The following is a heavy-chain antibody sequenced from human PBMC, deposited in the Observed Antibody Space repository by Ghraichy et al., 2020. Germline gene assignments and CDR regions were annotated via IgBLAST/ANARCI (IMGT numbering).Heavy chain of an antibody. Sequence: TTYYWAWIRQSPGKGLEWIATVSNTGTTYYNPSLKSRVTISVDTSKNQFSLKVKSMSAADTALYYCARLRGGGSRGYYYDFDTWGQGTLVTVSS. CDR3: ARLRGGGSRGYYYDFDT. CDR1: TTYY. J-gene: IGHJ4*02. V-gene: IGHV4-39*01. D-gene: IGHD3-22*01. CDR2: VSNTGTT.